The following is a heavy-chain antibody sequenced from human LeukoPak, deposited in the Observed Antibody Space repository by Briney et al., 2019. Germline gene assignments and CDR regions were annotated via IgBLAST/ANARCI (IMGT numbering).Heavy chain of an antibody. D-gene: IGHD1-26*01. V-gene: IGHV1-2*02. CDR2: INPHSGGT. CDR1: GCTFTDYY. J-gene: IGHJ4*02. Sequence: AAVTVSCKASGCTFTDYYMRWVRQAPGQGVEGMGGINPHSGGTDHEQTFQGRVTMTRDTSNSTAYMELSRLRSDDTAVYYCARDMDSGPDFYDYCVRGTLPTVSS. CDR3: ARDMDSGPDFYDY.